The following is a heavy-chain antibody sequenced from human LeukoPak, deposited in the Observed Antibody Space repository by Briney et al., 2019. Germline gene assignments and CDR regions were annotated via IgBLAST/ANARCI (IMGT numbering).Heavy chain of an antibody. CDR3: ARATTGRGNWFDP. J-gene: IGHJ5*02. CDR1: GYTFTGYY. Sequence: GASVKVSCKASGYTFTGYYMHWVRQAPGQGLEWVGWINPNSGGTNYAQKYQGRVTMTRDTSISTAYMELRSLRSDDTAVYYCARATTGRGNWFDPWGQGTLVTVSS. V-gene: IGHV1-2*02. CDR2: INPNSGGT. D-gene: IGHD1-1*01.